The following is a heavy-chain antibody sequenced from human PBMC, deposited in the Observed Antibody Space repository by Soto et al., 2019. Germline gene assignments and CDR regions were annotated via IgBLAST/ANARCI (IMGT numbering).Heavy chain of an antibody. Sequence: LIXYCATSGFTFSSYAMSWVRQAPGKGLEWVSAISGSGGSTYYADSVKGRFTISRDNSKNTLYLQMDSLRAEDTAVYYCAKELAVAGSFYWGQGTLVTVSS. J-gene: IGHJ4*02. CDR3: AKELAVAGSFY. CDR1: GFTFSSYA. D-gene: IGHD6-19*01. CDR2: ISGSGGST. V-gene: IGHV3-23*01.